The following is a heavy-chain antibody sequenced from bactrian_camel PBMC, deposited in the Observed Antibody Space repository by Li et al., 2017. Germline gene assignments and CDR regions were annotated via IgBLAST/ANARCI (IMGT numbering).Heavy chain of an antibody. D-gene: IGHD6*01. J-gene: IGHJ4*01. Sequence: EVQLVESGGGSVQPGGSLRLSCATSGFTFAAFGMTWVRQAPGKELEWVSSISSLSGSIISYADSVKGRFTISQDNAKNILYLQMNNLKPEDTAVYYCAADGLYGGNWARSLVCAEGTQGTQVTVS. V-gene: IGHV3S40*01. CDR1: GFTFAAFG. CDR2: ISSLSGSII.